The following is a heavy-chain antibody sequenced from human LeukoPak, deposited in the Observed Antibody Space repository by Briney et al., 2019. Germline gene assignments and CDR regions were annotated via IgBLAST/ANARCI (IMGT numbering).Heavy chain of an antibody. CDR1: GGTFSSYA. Sequence: ASVKVSCKASGGTFSSYAISWVRQAPGQGLEWMGRIIPIFGIANYAQKFQGSVTITADKSTSTAYMELSSLRSEDTAVYYWATPSGGSRRYFDYWGQGTLVTVSS. CDR3: ATPSGGSRRYFDY. D-gene: IGHD3-16*01. V-gene: IGHV1-69*04. CDR2: IIPIFGIA. J-gene: IGHJ4*02.